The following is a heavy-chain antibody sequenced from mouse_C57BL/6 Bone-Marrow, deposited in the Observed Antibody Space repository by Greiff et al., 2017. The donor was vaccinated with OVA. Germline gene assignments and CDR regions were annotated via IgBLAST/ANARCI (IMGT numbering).Heavy chain of an antibody. Sequence: VQLQQPGTELVKPGASVKLSCKASGYTFTSYWMHWVKQRPGQGLEWIGNINPSNGGTNYNEKFKSKATLTVDKSSSTAYMQLSSLTSADSAVYYCARKITTVVATGYFDVWGTGTTVTVSS. CDR3: ARKITTVVATGYFDV. D-gene: IGHD1-1*01. J-gene: IGHJ1*03. CDR2: INPSNGGT. V-gene: IGHV1-53*01. CDR1: GYTFTSYW.